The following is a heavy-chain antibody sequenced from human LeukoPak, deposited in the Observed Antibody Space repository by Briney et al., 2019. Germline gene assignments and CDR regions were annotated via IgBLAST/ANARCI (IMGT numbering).Heavy chain of an antibody. J-gene: IGHJ4*02. CDR1: GFTFRTYA. Sequence: PGGSLRLSCSASGFTFRTYAMHWVRQAPGKGLGYVSAISSNGDSTYYADSVKGRFTISRDNSRNTVYLQMSSLRADDTAVYYCVKDWFGDFWGQGTLVTVSP. CDR2: ISSNGDST. D-gene: IGHD3-10*01. V-gene: IGHV3-64D*06. CDR3: VKDWFGDF.